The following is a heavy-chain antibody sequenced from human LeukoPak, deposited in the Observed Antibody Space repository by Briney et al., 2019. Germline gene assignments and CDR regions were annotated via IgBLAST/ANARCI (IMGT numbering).Heavy chain of an antibody. Sequence: SETLSLTCTVSGGSISSYYWSWIRQPPGKGLEWIGYIYYSGSTNYNPSLKSRVSISVDTSKNQFSLKLSSVTAADTAVYYCARVGRIAAAGTFDYWGQGTLVTVSS. CDR3: ARVGRIAAAGTFDY. CDR1: GGSISSYY. J-gene: IGHJ4*02. V-gene: IGHV4-59*01. D-gene: IGHD6-13*01. CDR2: IYYSGST.